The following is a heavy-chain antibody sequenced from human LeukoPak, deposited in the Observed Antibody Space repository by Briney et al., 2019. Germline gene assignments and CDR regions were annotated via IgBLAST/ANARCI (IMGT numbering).Heavy chain of an antibody. Sequence: SETLSLTCGVSGASLSGYYWNWIRQPPGKGLEWIGEINQSGRTNYNSSLKSRVTISADMSKNQFSLKLSSVTAADMAVYYCARLGYTKSSNYYYYYLDVWGKGTSVTVSS. CDR3: ARLGYTKSSNYYYYYLDV. V-gene: IGHV4-34*01. J-gene: IGHJ6*03. CDR1: GASLSGYY. D-gene: IGHD6-13*01. CDR2: INQSGRT.